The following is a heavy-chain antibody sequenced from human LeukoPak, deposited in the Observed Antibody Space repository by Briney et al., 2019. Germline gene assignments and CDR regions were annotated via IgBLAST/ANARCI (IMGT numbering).Heavy chain of an antibody. CDR3: DP. V-gene: IGHV3-53*01. CDR1: GLTVNTNF. CDR2: IYPSGST. Sequence: PGGSLRLSCAASGLTVNTNFMSWVHQAPGKGLEWVSVIYPSGSTHYGDAVKGRFTISRDNFKSAVFLEMSSVTDEDTAVYQFDPWGQGTLVTVSS. J-gene: IGHJ5*02.